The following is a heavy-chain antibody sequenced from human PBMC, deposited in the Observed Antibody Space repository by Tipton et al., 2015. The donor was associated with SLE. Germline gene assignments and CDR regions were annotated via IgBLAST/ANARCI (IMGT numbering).Heavy chain of an antibody. CDR2: IIPIFGTA. CDR1: GGTFSSYA. Sequence: QLVQSGAEVKKPGSSVKVSCKASGGTFSSYAISWVRQAPGQGLEWMGGIIPIFGTANYAQKFQGRVTITADESTSTAYMELSSLRSEDTAVYYCARDHPQQLTPYYYYGMDVWGQGTTGTVSS. J-gene: IGHJ6*02. CDR3: ARDHPQQLTPYYYYGMDV. V-gene: IGHV1-69*01. D-gene: IGHD6-13*01.